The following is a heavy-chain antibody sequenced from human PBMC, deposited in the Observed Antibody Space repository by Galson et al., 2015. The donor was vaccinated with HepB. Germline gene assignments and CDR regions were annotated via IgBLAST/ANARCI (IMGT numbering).Heavy chain of an antibody. CDR2: ISYDGTYK. V-gene: IGHV3-30*03. D-gene: IGHD2-2*01. Sequence: SLRLSCAASGFTMSSYGMHWVRQAPGKGLEWVAVISYDGTYKFYANSVKGRFTISRDNSKNTLYLQMNSLRAEDTAVYYCARDPGYCSSTSCYADAFDIWGQGTMVTVSS. CDR3: ARDPGYCSSTSCYADAFDI. CDR1: GFTMSSYG. J-gene: IGHJ3*02.